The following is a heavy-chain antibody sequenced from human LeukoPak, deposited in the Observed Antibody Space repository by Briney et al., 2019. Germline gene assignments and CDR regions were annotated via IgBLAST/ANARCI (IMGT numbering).Heavy chain of an antibody. V-gene: IGHV3-9*03. CDR3: AKEGGSYGFDY. CDR2: ISWNSGSI. J-gene: IGHJ4*02. CDR1: GFTFDDYA. Sequence: PGGSLRLSCGASGFTFDDYAMHWVRQAPGKGLEWVSGISWNSGSIGYADSVKGRFTISRDNAKNSLYLQMNSLRAEDMALYYCAKEGGSYGFDYWGQGTLVTVSS. D-gene: IGHD1-26*01.